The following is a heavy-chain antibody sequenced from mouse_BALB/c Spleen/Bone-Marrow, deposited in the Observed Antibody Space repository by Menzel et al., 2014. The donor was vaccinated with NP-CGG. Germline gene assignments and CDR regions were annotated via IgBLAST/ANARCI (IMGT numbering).Heavy chain of an antibody. J-gene: IGHJ3*01. D-gene: IGHD3-3*01. V-gene: IGHV2-3*01. CDR3: RGGPWFAY. Sequence: QVQLQPSGPGLVAPSQSLSIPCTVSGFSLTNYGISWVRQPPGKGLEWLGVIWGDGSANYHSALISRLSISKDNSKSQVLLKLNSLQTDDTATYYCRGGPWFAYWGQGTLVTVSA. CDR2: IWGDGSA. CDR1: GFSLTNYG.